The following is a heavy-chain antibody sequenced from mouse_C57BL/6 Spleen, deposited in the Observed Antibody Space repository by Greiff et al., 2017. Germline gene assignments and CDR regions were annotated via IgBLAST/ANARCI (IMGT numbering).Heavy chain of an antibody. V-gene: IGHV1-80*01. CDR2: IYPGDGDT. CDR3: ARSTTVVAPYFDY. J-gene: IGHJ2*01. CDR1: GYAFSSYW. D-gene: IGHD1-1*01. Sequence: QVQLQQSGAELVKPGASVKISCKASGYAFSSYWMNWVKQRPGKGLEWIGQIYPGDGDTNYNGKFKGKATLTADKASSTAYMQLSSLTSEDSAVYFCARSTTVVAPYFDYWGQGTTLTVSS.